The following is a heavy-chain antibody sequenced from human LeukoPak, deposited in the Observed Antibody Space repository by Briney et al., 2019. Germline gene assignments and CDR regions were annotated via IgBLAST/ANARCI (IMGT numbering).Heavy chain of an antibody. V-gene: IGHV1-69*13. CDR2: IIPIFGTA. CDR1: GGTFSSYA. J-gene: IGHJ6*03. Sequence: GASVKVSCNASGGTFSSYAISWVRQAPGQGLEWMGGIIPIFGTANYAQKFQGRVTITADESTSTAYMELSSLRSEDTAVYYCARVRYCSSTSCHHYYYYMDVWGKGTTVTVSS. CDR3: ARVRYCSSTSCHHYYYYMDV. D-gene: IGHD2-2*01.